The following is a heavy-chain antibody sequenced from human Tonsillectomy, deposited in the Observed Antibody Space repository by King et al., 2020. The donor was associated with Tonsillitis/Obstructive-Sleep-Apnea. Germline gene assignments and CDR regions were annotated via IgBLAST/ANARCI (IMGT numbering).Heavy chain of an antibody. Sequence: QLQESSPGLVKPSETLSLTCTVSGGSISSYYWSWLRQPPGKGLEWIGYIYYSGSTNYNPSLKSRVTISVDTSKNQFSLKLSSVTAADTAVYYCARDGGDYYDSSGYSYPSFDYWGQGTLVTVSS. CDR2: IYYSGST. CDR3: ARDGGDYYDSSGYSYPSFDY. J-gene: IGHJ4*02. D-gene: IGHD3-22*01. V-gene: IGHV4-59*01. CDR1: GGSISSYY.